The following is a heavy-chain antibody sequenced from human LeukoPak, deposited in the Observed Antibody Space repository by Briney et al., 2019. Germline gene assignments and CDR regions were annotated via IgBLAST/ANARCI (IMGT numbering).Heavy chain of an antibody. J-gene: IGHJ4*02. D-gene: IGHD3-22*01. CDR3: ARDYYYDSSGYVDY. Sequence: PGGSLRLSCAASGFTFNNYAVSWVRQAPGKGLEWVSGISGSGRTTYYADSVKGRFTISRDNSKNTLYLQMNSLRAEDTAVYYCARDYYYDSSGYVDYWGRGTLVTVSS. CDR2: ISGSGRTT. CDR1: GFTFNNYA. V-gene: IGHV3-23*01.